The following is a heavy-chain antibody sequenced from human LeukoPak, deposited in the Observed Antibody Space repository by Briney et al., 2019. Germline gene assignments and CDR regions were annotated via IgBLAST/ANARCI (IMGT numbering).Heavy chain of an antibody. CDR2: IYHSGRT. V-gene: IGHV4-4*02. Sequence: ASETLSLTCAVSGGSISSSNWWSSVRQPPGNGLEWIGEIYHSGRTNYNPSAKSRAPISVDKSKNQFSLKLSSVTGADTAGYYCPREKGIQLLEYWGQGTRVSVSS. CDR1: GGSISSSNW. J-gene: IGHJ4*02. CDR3: PREKGIQLLEY. D-gene: IGHD5-18*01.